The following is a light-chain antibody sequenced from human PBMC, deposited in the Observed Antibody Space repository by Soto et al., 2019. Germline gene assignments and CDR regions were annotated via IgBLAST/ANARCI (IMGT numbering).Light chain of an antibody. CDR1: SSDVGGYNY. CDR2: DVS. Sequence: QSALTQPASVSGSPGQSITISCTGTSSDVGGYNYVSWYQQHPGKAPKLMIYDVSDRPSGVSDRFSGSKSGNTASLTISGLQAEDEADYYCTSYRSRSTLGVFGGGTKLTVL. V-gene: IGLV2-14*01. J-gene: IGLJ3*02. CDR3: TSYRSRSTLGV.